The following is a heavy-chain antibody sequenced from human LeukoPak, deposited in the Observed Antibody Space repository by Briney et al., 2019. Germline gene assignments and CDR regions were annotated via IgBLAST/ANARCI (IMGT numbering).Heavy chain of an antibody. Sequence: SETLSLTCGVYGGSFSTYYWSWIRQPPGKGLEWIGEINHSGSTNYNPSLKSRVTISVDTSKNQFSLKLSSLTSADTAGYYFTKAKRNNWIRGGITRYFDYWGQGTLVTVSS. D-gene: IGHD3-10*01. CDR1: GGSFSTYY. CDR3: TKAKRNNWIRGGITRYFDY. J-gene: IGHJ4*02. CDR2: INHSGST. V-gene: IGHV4-34*01.